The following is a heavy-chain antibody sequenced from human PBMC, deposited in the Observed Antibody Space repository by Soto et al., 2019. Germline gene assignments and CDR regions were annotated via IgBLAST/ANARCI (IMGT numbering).Heavy chain of an antibody. CDR1: GESFTSSW. D-gene: IGHD3-9*01. V-gene: IGHV5-51*01. J-gene: IGHJ6*03. CDR2: IYPGDSDT. Sequence: GASLTISGERSGESFTSSWMARVRQMKGKGLEWMGIIYPGDSDTRYSPSFQGQVTISADKSISTAYLQWSSLKASDTAMYYCVRRNYDILSGYYSYYRDVWGKGTTVKSP. CDR3: VRRNYDILSGYYSYYRDV.